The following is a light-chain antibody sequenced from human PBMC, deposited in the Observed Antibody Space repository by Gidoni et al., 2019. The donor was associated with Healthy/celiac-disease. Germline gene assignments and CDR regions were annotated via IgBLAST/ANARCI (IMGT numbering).Light chain of an antibody. J-gene: IGKJ2*01. CDR3: QQYYSTPYT. CDR2: WAS. V-gene: IGKV4-1*01. Sequence: DLVMTQSQDHLAVSLGERATINCKASQGVLDSANNKNYLAWYQQKPGQPPKLLIYWASTRESGVPDRFSGSGSGTDFTLTISSLQAEDVAVYYCQQYYSTPYTFGQGTKLEIK. CDR1: QGVLDSANNKNY.